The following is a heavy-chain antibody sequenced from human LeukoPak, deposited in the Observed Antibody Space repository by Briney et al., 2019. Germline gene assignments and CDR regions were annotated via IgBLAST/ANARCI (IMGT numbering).Heavy chain of an antibody. J-gene: IGHJ3*02. Sequence: PSETLSLTCTVSGGSISSYSWSWIRQPPGKGLEWIGSIYSSGSTNYNPSLKSRVTISVDTSKKQFSLRMTSVTAADTAVYYCARDPTTVTKGFDIWGQGTMVTVSS. CDR1: GGSISSYS. V-gene: IGHV4-59*01. D-gene: IGHD4-17*01. CDR3: ARDPTTVTKGFDI. CDR2: IYSSGST.